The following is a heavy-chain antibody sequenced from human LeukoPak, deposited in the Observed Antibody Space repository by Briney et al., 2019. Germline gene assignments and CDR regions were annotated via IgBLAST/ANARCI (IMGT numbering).Heavy chain of an antibody. V-gene: IGHV3-23*01. Sequence: GGSLRLSCAASGFTFSSYAMSWVRQAPGKGLEWVSAISAGGSTHYADSVKGRFPISRDNSKNTLYLQMNSLRAEDTAVYYCAKDYYCSSTSCYGWFDPWGQGTLVTVSS. CDR1: GFTFSSYA. D-gene: IGHD2-2*01. J-gene: IGHJ5*02. CDR2: ISAGGST. CDR3: AKDYYCSSTSCYGWFDP.